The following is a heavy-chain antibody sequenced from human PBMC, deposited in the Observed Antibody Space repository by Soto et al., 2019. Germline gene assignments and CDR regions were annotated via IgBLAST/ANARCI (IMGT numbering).Heavy chain of an antibody. CDR2: ISGSGGST. Sequence: EVQLLESGGGLVQPGGSLRLSCAASGFTFSSYAMSWVRQAPGEGLEWVSAISGSGGSTYYADSVKGRFTISRDNSKNTLYLQMNSLRAEDTAVYYCAKDPVLLWFGEYRVWFDPWGQGTLVTVSS. D-gene: IGHD3-10*01. CDR3: AKDPVLLWFGEYRVWFDP. J-gene: IGHJ5*02. CDR1: GFTFSSYA. V-gene: IGHV3-23*01.